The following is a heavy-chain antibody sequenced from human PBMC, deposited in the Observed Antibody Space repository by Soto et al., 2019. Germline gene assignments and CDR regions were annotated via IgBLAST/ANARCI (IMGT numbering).Heavy chain of an antibody. Sequence: GGSLTLSCAASGFAFSIYWRSRVRQAPGKGLEWVASIKQDGSERYYVDSVKGRFTISRDNAKNSLKLSSLTAADTAVYYCARGSVVPAFRWMDVWGQGTTVTVSS. J-gene: IGHJ6*02. V-gene: IGHV3-7*03. CDR3: ARGSVVPAFRWMDV. D-gene: IGHD2-2*01. CDR2: IKQDGSER. CDR1: GFAFSIYW.